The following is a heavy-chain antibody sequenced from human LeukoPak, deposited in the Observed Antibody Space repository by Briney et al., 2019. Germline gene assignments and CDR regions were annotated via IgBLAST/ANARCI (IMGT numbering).Heavy chain of an antibody. J-gene: IGHJ4*02. D-gene: IGHD1-26*01. V-gene: IGHV3-30*02. CDR2: IRYDGSNK. CDR3: ARDPIVGVDFDY. Sequence: PGGSLRLSCAASGFTFSSYGIHWVRQAPGKGLEWVAFIRYDGSNKYYADSVKGRFTISRDNSKNTLYLQMNSLRAEDTAVYYCARDPIVGVDFDYWGQGTLVTVSS. CDR1: GFTFSSYG.